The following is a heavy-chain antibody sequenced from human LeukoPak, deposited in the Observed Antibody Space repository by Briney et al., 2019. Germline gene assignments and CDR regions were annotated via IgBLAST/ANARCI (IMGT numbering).Heavy chain of an antibody. CDR2: IKQDGSEK. CDR1: GFTFSSYW. CDR3: ARLVVYNWTPRAFDV. Sequence: GGSLRLSCAASGFTFSSYWMSWVRQAPGKGLEWVANIKQDGSEKYYVDSVKGRFTISRDNAKNSLYLQMNSLRAEDTAVYYCARLVVYNWTPRAFDVWGQGTMVTVSS. V-gene: IGHV3-7*01. D-gene: IGHD1-20*01. J-gene: IGHJ3*01.